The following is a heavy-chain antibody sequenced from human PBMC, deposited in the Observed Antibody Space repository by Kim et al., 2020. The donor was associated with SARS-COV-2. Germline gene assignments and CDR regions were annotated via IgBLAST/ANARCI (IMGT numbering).Heavy chain of an antibody. CDR3: TTGGSSVYEIDY. Sequence: YAAHMKRRSTIPRHDSRHTLYLQMNSLKTEDTAVYYCTTGGSSVYEIDYWGQGTLVTVSS. J-gene: IGHJ4*02. D-gene: IGHD3-22*01. V-gene: IGHV3-15*01.